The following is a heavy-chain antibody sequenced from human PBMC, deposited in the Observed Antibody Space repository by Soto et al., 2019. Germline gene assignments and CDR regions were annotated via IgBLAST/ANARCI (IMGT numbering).Heavy chain of an antibody. D-gene: IGHD6-13*01. J-gene: IGHJ4*02. CDR2: ST. CDR3: TLRQDTSRGPIY. CDR1: GFSLTTRGMT. Sequence: QITLKESGPTLVQPTQTLTLTCTVSGFSLTTRGMTLGWIRQPPGRAPEWLALSTQYSPSLQSRLTFTKDTSKSQVVLTMTNMDPVDTAAYSCTLRQDTSRGPIYWGQGIMVTVSS. V-gene: IGHV2-5*01.